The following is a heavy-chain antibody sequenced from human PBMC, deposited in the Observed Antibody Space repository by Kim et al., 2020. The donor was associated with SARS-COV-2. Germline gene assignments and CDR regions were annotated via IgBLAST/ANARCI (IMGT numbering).Heavy chain of an antibody. V-gene: IGHV4-30-4*01. CDR2: IYYNGNT. CDR1: GGSISGGDYY. CDR3: ARGRYGPGNSYNGADY. Sequence: SETLSLTCTVSGGSISGGDYYWSWIRQPPGKGLEWIGYIYYNGNTYYNPSLKSRVTMSLDTSKNQFSLKLSSVTAADTAVYYCARGRYGPGNSYNGADYWGQGTLVTVSS. D-gene: IGHD3-10*01. J-gene: IGHJ4*02.